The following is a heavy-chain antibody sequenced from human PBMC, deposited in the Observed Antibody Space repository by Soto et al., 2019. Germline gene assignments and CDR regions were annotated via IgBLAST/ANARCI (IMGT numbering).Heavy chain of an antibody. D-gene: IGHD2-15*01. CDR1: GYTFTSYG. CDR3: ARDKSKDCSGGSCYRKYYYGMDV. Sequence: ASVKVSCKASGYTFTSYGISWVRQAPGQGLEWMGWISAYNGNTNYAQKLQGRVTMTTGTSTSTAYMELRSLRSDDTAVYYCARDKSKDCSGGSCYRKYYYGMDVWGQGTTVTVSS. V-gene: IGHV1-18*01. CDR2: ISAYNGNT. J-gene: IGHJ6*02.